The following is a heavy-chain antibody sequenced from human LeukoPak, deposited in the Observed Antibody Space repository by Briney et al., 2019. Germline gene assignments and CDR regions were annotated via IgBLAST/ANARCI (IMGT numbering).Heavy chain of an antibody. Sequence: SETLSLTCAVYGGSFSGYYWSWIRQPPGKGLEWIGEINHSGSTNYNPSLKSRVTISVDTSKNQFSLKLSSVTAADTAVYYCPRGNPTLDIVATTYYYYGMDVWGKGTTVTVSS. CDR3: PRGNPTLDIVATTYYYYGMDV. J-gene: IGHJ6*04. CDR1: GGSFSGYY. CDR2: INHSGST. D-gene: IGHD5-12*01. V-gene: IGHV4-34*01.